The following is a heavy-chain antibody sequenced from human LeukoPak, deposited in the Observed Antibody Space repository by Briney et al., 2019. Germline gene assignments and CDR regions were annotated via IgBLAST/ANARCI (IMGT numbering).Heavy chain of an antibody. J-gene: IGHJ4*02. CDR1: GFTVSSNY. CDR2: IYSDGRT. Sequence: GGSLRLSCAASGFTVSSNYMSWVRQAPGKGLEWVSVIYSDGRTYYADSVKGRFTISRDNSKNTLYLETNSLRAEDTAVYYCAREDSSSLSTQYYFDYWGQGTLVTVSS. CDR3: AREDSSSLSTQYYFDY. V-gene: IGHV3-53*01. D-gene: IGHD6-6*01.